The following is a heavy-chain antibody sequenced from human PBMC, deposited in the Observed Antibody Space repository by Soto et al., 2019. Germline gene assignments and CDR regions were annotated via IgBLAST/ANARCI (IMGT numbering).Heavy chain of an antibody. Sequence: PSETLSLTCTVSGCSMRNYFWTWIRQPPGKGLEWIGYIHYSGTTSFFPSYNPSLRSRVTISEDTSKNQFSLKLLSVTTADTAVYFCAAGEASSRNLAPYYLDFWGQGTLVTV. CDR1: GCSMRNYF. V-gene: IGHV4-59*01. CDR3: AAGEASSRNLAPYYLDF. J-gene: IGHJ4*02. CDR2: IHYSGTT. D-gene: IGHD6-13*01.